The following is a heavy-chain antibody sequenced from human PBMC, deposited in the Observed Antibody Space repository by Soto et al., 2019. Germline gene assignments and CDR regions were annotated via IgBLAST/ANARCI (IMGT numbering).Heavy chain of an antibody. J-gene: IGHJ6*02. D-gene: IGHD3-22*01. CDR3: ASTYYYDSSGYPGSYYYYYYYGMDV. CDR2: IIPIFGTA. Sequence: QVQLVQSGAEVKKPGSSVKVSCKASGGTFSSYAISWVRQAPGQGLEWMGGIIPIFGTANYAQKFQGRVTITADESTSTAYMEPSSLRSEDTAVYYCASTYYYDSSGYPGSYYYYYYYGMDVWGQGTTVTVSS. CDR1: GGTFSSYA. V-gene: IGHV1-69*01.